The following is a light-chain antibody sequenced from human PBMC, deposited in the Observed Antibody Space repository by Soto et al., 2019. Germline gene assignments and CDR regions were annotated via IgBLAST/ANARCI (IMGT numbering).Light chain of an antibody. J-gene: IGKJ2*01. CDR1: QGISSY. CDR3: QQYYSYPST. Sequence: AIRMTQSPSSFSASTGDRVTITCRASQGISSYLAWYQQKPGKAPKLLIYAASTLQSGVPSRFSGSGSGTYFTLTISCLQSEDFATNYCQQYYSYPSTFGQGTKLEIK. V-gene: IGKV1-8*01. CDR2: AAS.